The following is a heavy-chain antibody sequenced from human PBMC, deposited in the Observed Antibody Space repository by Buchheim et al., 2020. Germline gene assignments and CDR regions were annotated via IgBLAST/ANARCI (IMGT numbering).Heavy chain of an antibody. V-gene: IGHV4-31*03. CDR1: GGSISSGGYY. CDR3: ASARTLGYCSGGSCNWFDP. D-gene: IGHD2-15*01. Sequence: QVQLQESGPGLVKPSQTLSLTCTVSGGSISSGGYYWSWIRQHPGKGLEWIGYIYYSGSTYYNPSLQSRVTISVAPSNNHFSLKLSSVTAADTAVYYCASARTLGYCSGGSCNWFDPWGQGTL. J-gene: IGHJ5*02. CDR2: IYYSGST.